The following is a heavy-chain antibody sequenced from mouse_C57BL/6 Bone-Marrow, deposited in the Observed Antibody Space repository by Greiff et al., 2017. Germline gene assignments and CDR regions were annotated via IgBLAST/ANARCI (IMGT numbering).Heavy chain of an antibody. CDR1: GYSFTGYY. J-gene: IGHJ4*01. CDR3: ERGRTVVAYYYAMDY. Sequence: EVQLQQPGPELVKPGASVKISCKASGYSFTGYYMNWVKQSPEKSLEWIGEINPSTGGTTYNQKFKAKATLTVDKSSSTAYMQLKSLTSEDSAVYYCERGRTVVAYYYAMDYWGQGTSVTVSS. D-gene: IGHD1-1*01. CDR2: INPSTGGT. V-gene: IGHV1-42*01.